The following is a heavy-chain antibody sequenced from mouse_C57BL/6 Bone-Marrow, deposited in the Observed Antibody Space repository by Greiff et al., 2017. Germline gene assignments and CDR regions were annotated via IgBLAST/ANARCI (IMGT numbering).Heavy chain of an antibody. Sequence: VQLQQSGPELVKPGASVKISYKASGYTFTDYYMNWVKQSHGKSLEWIGDINPNNGGTSYNQKLKGKATLTVDKSSSTAYMELRSLTSEDSAVYYCARDYYGSSWYFDYWGQGTILTVSS. CDR1: GYTFTDYY. V-gene: IGHV1-26*01. CDR3: ARDYYGSSWYFDY. D-gene: IGHD1-1*01. J-gene: IGHJ2*01. CDR2: INPNNGGT.